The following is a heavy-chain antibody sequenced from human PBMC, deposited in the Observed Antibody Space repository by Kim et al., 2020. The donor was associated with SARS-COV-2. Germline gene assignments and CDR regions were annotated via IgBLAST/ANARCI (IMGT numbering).Heavy chain of an antibody. J-gene: IGHJ4*02. Sequence: KSRVTISVATSTNQFSLKLSSVTAADTAVYYCARGEDDYIWGSYRYAFDYWGQGTLVTVSS. D-gene: IGHD3-16*02. V-gene: IGHV4-59*09. CDR3: ARGEDDYIWGSYRYAFDY.